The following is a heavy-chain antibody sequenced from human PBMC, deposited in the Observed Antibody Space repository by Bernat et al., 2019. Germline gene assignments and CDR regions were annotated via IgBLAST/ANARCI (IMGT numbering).Heavy chain of an antibody. CDR3: VRVPRLADY. Sequence: EVQLVESGGGLVPPGGFLRLSCVFPGFTFSNTWMNWVRQAPGKGLEWLAYINLDGSEKNYVDSVRGRFTISRDNAKNSLYLEMNNLRAEDTAVYYCVRVPRLADYWGQGTLVTVSA. D-gene: IGHD3-3*02. J-gene: IGHJ4*02. CDR2: INLDGSEK. V-gene: IGHV3-7*03. CDR1: GFTFSNTW.